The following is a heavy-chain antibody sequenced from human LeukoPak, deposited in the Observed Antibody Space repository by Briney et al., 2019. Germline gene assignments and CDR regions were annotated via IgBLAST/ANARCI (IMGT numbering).Heavy chain of an antibody. CDR2: FDPEDGET. Sequence: ASVKVSCKVSGYTLTELSMHWVRQAPGKGLEWMGGFDPEDGETIYAQKFQGRVTMTEDTSTDTAYMELSSLRSDDTAVYYCARGYSGYDPFVCWGQGTLVTVSS. CDR1: GYTLTELS. D-gene: IGHD5-12*01. J-gene: IGHJ4*02. CDR3: ARGYSGYDPFVC. V-gene: IGHV1-24*01.